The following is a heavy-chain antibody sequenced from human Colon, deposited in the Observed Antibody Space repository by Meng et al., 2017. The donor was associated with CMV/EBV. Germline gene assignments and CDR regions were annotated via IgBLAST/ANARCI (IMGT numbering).Heavy chain of an antibody. V-gene: IGHV4-59*01. CDR1: GGSISNFY. CDR3: ARFGGVAYYGMDV. J-gene: IGHJ6*02. D-gene: IGHD3-16*01. CDR2: IYYSGST. Sequence: SETLSLTCTVSGGSISNFYWSWVRQPPGKGLEWIGDIYYSGSTNYNPSLKSRVTISVDTSKNQFSLKLSSVTAADTAVYYCARFGGVAYYGMDVWGQGTTVTVSS.